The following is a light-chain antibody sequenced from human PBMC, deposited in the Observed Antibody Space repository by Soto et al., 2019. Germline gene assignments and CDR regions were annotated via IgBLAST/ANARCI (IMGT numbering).Light chain of an antibody. CDR1: QTVSSY. J-gene: IGKJ1*01. Sequence: EIVLTQSPGTLSLSPGERATLSCRASQTVSSYLAWYQQKPGQAPMLLIYGASNRATGIPDRFSGSASGTDFTLTISRLEPEDFAVYYCQHYGSSRTFGQGTKVEIK. CDR2: GAS. CDR3: QHYGSSRT. V-gene: IGKV3-20*01.